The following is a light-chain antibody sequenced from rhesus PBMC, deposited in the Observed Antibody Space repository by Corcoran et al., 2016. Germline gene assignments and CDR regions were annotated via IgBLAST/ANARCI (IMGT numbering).Light chain of an antibody. CDR1: QGISNY. V-gene: IGKV1S15*01. J-gene: IGKJ3*01. Sequence: DIQMTQSPSSLSASVGDTVTITCRASQGISNYLAWYQQKPGKAPKPLIYYASNLESGVPSRLSGSGAWTDFTLTISSLQPENFEIYYCLQGYSTPLTFGPGTKLDIK. CDR2: YAS. CDR3: LQGYSTPLT.